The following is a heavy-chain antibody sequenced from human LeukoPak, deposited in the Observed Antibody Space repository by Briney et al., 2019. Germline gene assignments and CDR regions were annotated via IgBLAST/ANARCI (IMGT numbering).Heavy chain of an antibody. CDR3: ARGRGYYGSGSYSP. V-gene: IGHV4-39*07. D-gene: IGHD3-10*01. CDR2: IYYSGST. Sequence: SETLSLTCTVSGDSISSSSYYWGWIRQPPGKGLEWIGSIYYSGSTNYNPSLKSRVTISVDTSKNQFSLKLSSVTAADTAVYYCARGRGYYGSGSYSPWGQGTLVTVSS. J-gene: IGHJ5*02. CDR1: GDSISSSSYY.